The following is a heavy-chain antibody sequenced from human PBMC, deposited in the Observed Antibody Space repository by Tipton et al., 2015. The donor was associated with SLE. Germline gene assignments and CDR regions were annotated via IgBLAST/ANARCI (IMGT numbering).Heavy chain of an antibody. CDR2: TNPNSGGT. Sequence: QSGPEVKKPGASGKVSCRASGNTFTGYNMHWGRQAPGQGLGWMGWTNPNSGGTNYAQKFQGRVTMTRDTSISTAYMELSRLRSDDTAVYYCARAAGLQSNWYFDLWGRGTLVTVSS. D-gene: IGHD2-21*01. CDR3: ARAAGLQSNWYFDL. J-gene: IGHJ2*01. V-gene: IGHV1-2*02. CDR1: GNTFTGYN.